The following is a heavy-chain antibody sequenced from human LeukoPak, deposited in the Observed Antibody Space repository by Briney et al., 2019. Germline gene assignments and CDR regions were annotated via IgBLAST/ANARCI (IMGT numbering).Heavy chain of an antibody. Sequence: GGSLRLSCAASGFTFDDYAMDWVRQAPGKGLEWVSCISWNSGSIGYADSVKGRFTISRDNAKNSLYLQMNSLRAEDTALYYCAKDSEWLLCSHFDYWGQGTLVTVSS. D-gene: IGHD3-3*01. CDR1: GFTFDDYA. V-gene: IGHV3-9*01. CDR2: ISWNSGSI. J-gene: IGHJ4*02. CDR3: AKDSEWLLCSHFDY.